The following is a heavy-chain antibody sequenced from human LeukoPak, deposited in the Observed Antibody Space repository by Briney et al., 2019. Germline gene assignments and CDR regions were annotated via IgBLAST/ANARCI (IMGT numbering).Heavy chain of an antibody. D-gene: IGHD6-19*01. CDR2: IYYSGST. CDR1: GGSISSSSYY. CDR3: ARDLDPIPGYSSGWYGGLVY. J-gene: IGHJ4*02. Sequence: SETLSLTCTVSGGSISSSSYYWGWIRQPPGKGLEWIGSIYYSGSTYYNLSLKSRVTISVDTSKNQFSLKLSSVTAADTAVYYCARDLDPIPGYSSGWYGGLVYWGQGTLVTVSS. V-gene: IGHV4-39*07.